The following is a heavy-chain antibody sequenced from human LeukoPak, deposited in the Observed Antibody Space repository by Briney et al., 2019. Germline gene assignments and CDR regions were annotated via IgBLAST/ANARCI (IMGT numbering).Heavy chain of an antibody. V-gene: IGHV1-46*03. CDR2: INPSGGST. CDR3: ARDQDIVVVVAATEGGFDY. Sequence: ASVKVSCEASRYTFTSYYMHWVRQAPGQGLEWMGIINPSGGSTSYAQKFQGRVTMTRDTSTSTVYMELSSLRSEDTAVYYCARDQDIVVVVAATEGGFDYWGQGTLVTVSS. CDR1: RYTFTSYY. D-gene: IGHD2-15*01. J-gene: IGHJ4*02.